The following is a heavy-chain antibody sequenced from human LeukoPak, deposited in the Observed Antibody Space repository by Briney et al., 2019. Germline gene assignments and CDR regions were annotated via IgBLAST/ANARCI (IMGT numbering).Heavy chain of an antibody. D-gene: IGHD1-26*01. J-gene: IGHJ4*02. CDR1: GLTFSRHW. Sequence: GGSLRLSCPASGLTFSRHWMNWVRQSPGKGLDWVDNINQEGSETHHVDSVRGRFTISRDNAKNSLFLQMNSLRAEDTAVYYCARDPGSYGTFDYWGQGTLVTVSS. CDR2: INQEGSET. CDR3: ARDPGSYGTFDY. V-gene: IGHV3-7*01.